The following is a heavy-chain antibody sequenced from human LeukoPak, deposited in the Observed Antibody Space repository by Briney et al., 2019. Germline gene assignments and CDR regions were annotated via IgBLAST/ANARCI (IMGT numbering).Heavy chain of an antibody. CDR2: IRGGGTSE. CDR3: ARDPNGAYIGAFDM. V-gene: IGHV3-23*01. J-gene: IGHJ3*02. Sequence: QAGGSLRLSCTASGLTVIAYAIMWVRQAPGKGPEWVSAIRGGGTSEFYADSVKGRFRISRDNSTDTMSLQMKSLRAEDTAVYYCARDPNGAYIGAFDMWGPGKMVTVSS. D-gene: IGHD4-17*01. CDR1: GLTVIAYA.